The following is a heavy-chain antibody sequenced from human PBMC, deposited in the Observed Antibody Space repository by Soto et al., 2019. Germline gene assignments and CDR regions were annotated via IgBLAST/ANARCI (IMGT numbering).Heavy chain of an antibody. J-gene: IGHJ4*02. CDR1: GYTFTGYY. D-gene: IGHD2-15*01. Sequence: ASVKVSCKASGYTFTGYYMHWVRQAPGQGLEWMGWINPNSGGTNYAQKFQGRVTMTRDTSISTAYMELSRLRSDDTAVYYCARAPIVVVVAANLIDYWGQGTLVTVSS. CDR2: INPNSGGT. V-gene: IGHV1-2*02. CDR3: ARAPIVVVVAANLIDY.